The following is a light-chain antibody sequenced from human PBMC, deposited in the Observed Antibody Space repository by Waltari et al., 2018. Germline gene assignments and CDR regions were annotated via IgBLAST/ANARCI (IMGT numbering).Light chain of an antibody. V-gene: IGLV1-44*01. CDR2: SNN. J-gene: IGLJ6*01. CDR1: SSNIGSNT. CDR3: AAWDDSLNGHV. Sequence: QSVLTQPPSASGTPGQRVTISCSGSSSNIGSNTVTWYQQLPGTAPKLLIYSNNQRPSGGPDRFSGSKSGTAASLAISGLQSEDEADYYCAAWDDSLNGHVFGSGTKVTVL.